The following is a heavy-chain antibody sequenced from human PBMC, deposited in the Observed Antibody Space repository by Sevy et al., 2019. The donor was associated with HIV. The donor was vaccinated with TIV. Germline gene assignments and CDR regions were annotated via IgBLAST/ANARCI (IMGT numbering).Heavy chain of an antibody. CDR1: GFTFSSYS. CDR2: ISSSSSTI. J-gene: IGHJ5*02. D-gene: IGHD4-4*01. V-gene: IGHV3-48*01. Sequence: GGSLRLSCAASGFTFSSYSMNWVRQAPGKGLEWVSYISSSSSTIYYADSVNGRFTISRDNAKNSLYLQMNSLRAEDTAVYYCARERHYSNYPVLDPWGQGTLVTVSS. CDR3: ARERHYSNYPVLDP.